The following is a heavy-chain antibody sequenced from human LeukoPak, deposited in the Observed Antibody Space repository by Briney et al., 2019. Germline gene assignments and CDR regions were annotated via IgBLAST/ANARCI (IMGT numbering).Heavy chain of an antibody. CDR2: ISSSGSNI. Sequence: GGSLRLSCAASGFTFSNYYMSWIRQAPGKGLEWVSYISSSGSNIYYADSVKGRFTISRDNSKNSLYLQMNSLRAEDTAVYYCAKDKRGYSGNEGGYYYYGMDVWGQGTTVTVSS. CDR3: AKDKRGYSGNEGGYYYYGMDV. J-gene: IGHJ6*02. V-gene: IGHV3-11*01. D-gene: IGHD5-12*01. CDR1: GFTFSNYY.